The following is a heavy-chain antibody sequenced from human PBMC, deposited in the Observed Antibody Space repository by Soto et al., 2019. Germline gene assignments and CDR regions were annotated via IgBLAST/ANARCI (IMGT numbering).Heavy chain of an antibody. J-gene: IGHJ6*02. V-gene: IGHV1-18*01. CDR1: GYTFTSSG. Sequence: ASVKVSCKASGYTFTSSGISWVRQAPGQGLEWMGWISAYNGNTNYAQKLQGIVTMTTDTSTSPAYMELRSRRSDDTALYYCARESRRECSGGSCYSTSVYYYYGMDVWGQGTTVTVSS. CDR2: ISAYNGNT. D-gene: IGHD2-15*01. CDR3: ARESRRECSGGSCYSTSVYYYYGMDV.